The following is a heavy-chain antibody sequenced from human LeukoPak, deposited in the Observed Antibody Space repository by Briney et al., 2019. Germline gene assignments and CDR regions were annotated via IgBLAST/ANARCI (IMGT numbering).Heavy chain of an antibody. D-gene: IGHD1-1*01. V-gene: IGHV4-39*07. CDR1: GDSINSTTDY. CDR2: IYYSGST. Sequence: SETLSLTCTVSGDSINSTTDYWGWLRQSPGKGLEWIGSIYYSGSTYYNPSLKSRVTISIATSKNQFSLNLRSVTAADTAVYYCATGRVSSSTWYSTYYYFYMDVWGKGTTVTVSS. CDR3: ATGRVSSSTWYSTYYYFYMDV. J-gene: IGHJ6*03.